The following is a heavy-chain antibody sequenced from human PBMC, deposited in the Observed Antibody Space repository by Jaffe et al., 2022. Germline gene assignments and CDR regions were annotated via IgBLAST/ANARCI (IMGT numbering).Heavy chain of an antibody. V-gene: IGHV4-34*01. CDR1: GGSFSGYY. D-gene: IGHD2-15*01. Sequence: QVQLQQWGAGLLKPSETLSLTCAVYGGSFSGYYWSWIRQPPGKGLEWIGEINHSGSTNYNPSLKSRVTISVDTSKNQFSLKLSSVTAADTAVYYCARGRGQRYCSGGSCYGPLCYFDYWGQGTLVTVSS. CDR2: INHSGST. CDR3: ARGRGQRYCSGGSCYGPLCYFDY. J-gene: IGHJ4*02.